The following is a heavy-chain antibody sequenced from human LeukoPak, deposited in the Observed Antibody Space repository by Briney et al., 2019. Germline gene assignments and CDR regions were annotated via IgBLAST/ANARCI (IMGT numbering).Heavy chain of an antibody. J-gene: IGHJ5*02. Sequence: PSETLSLTCAVYGGSFSGYHWSWIRQPPGKGLEWIGEINHSGSTNYNPSLKSRVTISVDTSKNQFSLKLSSVTAADTAVYYRARGGKYTMVRGVHNWFDPWGQGTLVTVSS. CDR2: INHSGST. CDR1: GGSFSGYH. V-gene: IGHV4-34*01. CDR3: ARGGKYTMVRGVHNWFDP. D-gene: IGHD3-10*01.